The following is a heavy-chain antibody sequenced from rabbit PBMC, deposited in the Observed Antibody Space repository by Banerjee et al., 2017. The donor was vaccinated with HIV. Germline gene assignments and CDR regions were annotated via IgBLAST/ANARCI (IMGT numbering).Heavy chain of an antibody. J-gene: IGHJ4*01. V-gene: IGHV1S45*01. CDR1: GFSFSSSYC. CDR2: IYTSSTST. D-gene: IGHD6-1*01. CDR3: ARDYINGYSDYVFNL. Sequence: QEQLVESGGDLVKPEGSLTLTCAASGFSFSSSYCMCWVRQAPGKGLEWIACIYTSSTSTYYASWAKGRFTISKTSSTTVTLQMTSLTAADTATYFCARDYINGYSDYVFNLWGPGTLVTVS.